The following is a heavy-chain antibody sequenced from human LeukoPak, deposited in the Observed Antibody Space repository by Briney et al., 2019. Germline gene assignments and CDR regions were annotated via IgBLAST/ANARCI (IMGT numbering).Heavy chain of an antibody. J-gene: IGHJ5*02. Sequence: GSLRLSCAASGFTFSSYSMNWVRQAPGKGLAWVSSIISSSSYIYYADSVKGRFTISRDNAKNSLYLQMNSLRAEDTAVYYCARSDSSSWYGGFWFDPWGQGTLVTVSS. CDR2: IISSSSYI. CDR3: ARSDSSSWYGGFWFDP. D-gene: IGHD6-13*01. CDR1: GFTFSSYS. V-gene: IGHV3-21*01.